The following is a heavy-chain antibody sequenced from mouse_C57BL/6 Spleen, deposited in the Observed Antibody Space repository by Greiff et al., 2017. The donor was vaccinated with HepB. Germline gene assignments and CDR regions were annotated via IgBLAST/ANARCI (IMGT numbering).Heavy chain of an antibody. D-gene: IGHD1-1*01. J-gene: IGHJ4*01. Sequence: QVQLKESGPELVKPGASVKISCKASGYAFSSSWMNWVKQRPGKGLEWIGRIYPGDGDTNYNGKFKGKATLTADKSSSTAYMQLSSLTSEDSAVYFCASTVVAPVDYWGQGTSVTVSS. V-gene: IGHV1-82*01. CDR3: ASTVVAPVDY. CDR1: GYAFSSSW. CDR2: IYPGDGDT.